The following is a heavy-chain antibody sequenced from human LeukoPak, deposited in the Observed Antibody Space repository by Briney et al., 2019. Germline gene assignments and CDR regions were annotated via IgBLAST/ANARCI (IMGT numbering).Heavy chain of an antibody. J-gene: IGHJ6*02. Sequence: GSVKESCKASGYTFTRYYMHWVRQAPGQGLEWMGIISPSCANTAYAQKFQGRVTMTRDTPISTAYMELSRLRSDDTAVYFCARDHCVSNGCYEDYYYGLDVWGRGTTLTASS. CDR3: ARDHCVSNGCYEDYYYGLDV. CDR1: GYTFTRYY. CDR2: ISPSCANT. V-gene: IGHV1-46*01. D-gene: IGHD2-2*01.